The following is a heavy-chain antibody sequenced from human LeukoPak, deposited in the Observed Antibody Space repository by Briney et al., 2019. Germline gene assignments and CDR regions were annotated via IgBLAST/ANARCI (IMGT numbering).Heavy chain of an antibody. D-gene: IGHD2-15*01. Sequence: PGRSLRLSCAASGFXFAIYAIHWVRQAPGKGLEWVAVISYDGNNKYYADSVKGRFTISRDNSKNTLYLQMNSLRAEGTAVYYCARRGTTYCTVDSCHPNWFDPWGQGTLVTVSS. CDR1: GFXFAIYA. CDR3: ARRGTTYCTVDSCHPNWFDP. CDR2: ISYDGNNK. V-gene: IGHV3-30-3*01. J-gene: IGHJ5*02.